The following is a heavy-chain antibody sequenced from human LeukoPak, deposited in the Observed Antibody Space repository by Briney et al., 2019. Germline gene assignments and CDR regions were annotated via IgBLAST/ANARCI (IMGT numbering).Heavy chain of an antibody. CDR1: GRSFSGYY. J-gene: IGHJ4*02. CDR2: INHLGST. CDR3: ARVFGGSSGYFDY. Sequence: SETLSLTCAVSGRSFSGYYWSWIRQPPGKGLHWIAEINHLGSTNYNPSLKSRVTISVDTSKKQFSLRLRSVTAADTAAYYCARVFGGSSGYFDYWGQGTLVTVSS. D-gene: IGHD3-16*01. V-gene: IGHV4-34*01.